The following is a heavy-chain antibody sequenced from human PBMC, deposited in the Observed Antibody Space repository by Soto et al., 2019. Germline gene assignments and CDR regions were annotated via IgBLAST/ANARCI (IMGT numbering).Heavy chain of an antibody. D-gene: IGHD3-22*01. Sequence: LNISLRCSGYNFTIYLIGWVRQKPGKGLEWMGIIYPGDSDTRYSPSFQGQVTISADKSVSTAYLQWSSLKASDTAMYYCARPPYYYDSSGYKRDDAFDIWGQGTMVTVSS. CDR1: GYNFTIYL. CDR2: IYPGDSDT. J-gene: IGHJ3*02. CDR3: ARPPYYYDSSGYKRDDAFDI. V-gene: IGHV5-51*01.